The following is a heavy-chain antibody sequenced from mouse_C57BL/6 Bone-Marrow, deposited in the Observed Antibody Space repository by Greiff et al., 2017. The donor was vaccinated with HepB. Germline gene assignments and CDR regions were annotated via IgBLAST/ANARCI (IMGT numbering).Heavy chain of an antibody. D-gene: IGHD4-1*01. CDR3: ARKGVPGTGAMDY. V-gene: IGHV1-78*01. J-gene: IGHJ4*01. Sequence: VKLQQSDAELVKPGASVKISCKVSGYTFTDHTIHWMKQRPEQGLEWIGYIYPRDGSTKYNEKFKGKATLTADKSSSTAYMQLNSLTSEDSAVYFCARKGVPGTGAMDYWGQGTSVTVSS. CDR1: GYTFTDHT. CDR2: IYPRDGST.